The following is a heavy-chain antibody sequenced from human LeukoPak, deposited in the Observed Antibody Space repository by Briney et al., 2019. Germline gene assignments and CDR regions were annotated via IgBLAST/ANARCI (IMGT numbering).Heavy chain of an antibody. J-gene: IGHJ6*03. CDR3: AKVSGDILSYYYYDYYMDV. Sequence: PGGSLRLSCVASGFTFSDYYMSWVRQAPGKGLEWVSVISGSGGTTYSAESVKGRVTISRDNSKNTVYLQMNSVRAEDTAVYKCAKVSGDILSYYYYDYYMDVWGKGTTVTVSS. CDR2: ISGSGGTT. V-gene: IGHV3-23*01. D-gene: IGHD3-9*01. CDR1: GFTFSDYY.